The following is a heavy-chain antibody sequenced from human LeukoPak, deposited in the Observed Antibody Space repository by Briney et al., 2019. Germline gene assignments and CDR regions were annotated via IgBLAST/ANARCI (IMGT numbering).Heavy chain of an antibody. Sequence: QAGGSLRLSCAASGFTFSSYGMHWVRQAPGKGLEWVAVISYDGSNKYYADSVKGRFTISRDNSKNTLYLQMNSLRAEDTAVYYCAKDQYSGSQYFDYWGQGTLVTVSS. V-gene: IGHV3-30*18. CDR3: AKDQYSGSQYFDY. J-gene: IGHJ4*02. D-gene: IGHD1-26*01. CDR1: GFTFSSYG. CDR2: ISYDGSNK.